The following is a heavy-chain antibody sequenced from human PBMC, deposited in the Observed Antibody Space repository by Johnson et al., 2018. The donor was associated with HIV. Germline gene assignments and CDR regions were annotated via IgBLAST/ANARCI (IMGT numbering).Heavy chain of an antibody. D-gene: IGHD3-10*01. J-gene: IGHJ3*02. V-gene: IGHV3-30*04. CDR3: AKSTQASIVRESGPYGAFDI. CDR2: ISYDGSNK. CDR1: GFTFSSYA. Sequence: QVQLVESGGGVVQPGRSLRLSCAVSGFTFSSYAMVRQAPGKGLAWVAVISYDGSNKYYADSVKGRFTISRDNSKNTLYLQMNSLRAEDTALYYCAKSTQASIVRESGPYGAFDIWGQGTMVTVSS.